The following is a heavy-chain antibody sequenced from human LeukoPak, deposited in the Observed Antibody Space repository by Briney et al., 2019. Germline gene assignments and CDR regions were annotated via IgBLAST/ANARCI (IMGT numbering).Heavy chain of an antibody. Sequence: SETLSLTCTVSGGSISSYYWSWIRQPPGKGLEWLGYIYHTGSTNYNPSLKSRVTISADTSKNHFSLKLSSVTAADTAVYYCARMFDSVGYYYPFDYWGQGTLVTVSS. CDR3: ARMFDSVGYYYPFDY. CDR1: GGSISSYY. CDR2: IYHTGST. J-gene: IGHJ4*02. V-gene: IGHV4-59*08. D-gene: IGHD3-22*01.